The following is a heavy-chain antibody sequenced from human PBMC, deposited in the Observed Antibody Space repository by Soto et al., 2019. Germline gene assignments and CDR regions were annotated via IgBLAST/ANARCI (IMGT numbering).Heavy chain of an antibody. CDR3: ARAHSGYDFYDAFDI. V-gene: IGHV3-15*01. CDR2: IKSKTDGGTT. Sequence: GGSLRLSCAASGFTFSNAWMSWVRQAPGKGLEWVGRIKSKTDGGTTDYAAPVKGRFTISRDDSKNTLYLQMNSLKTEDTAVYYCARAHSGYDFYDAFDIWGQGTMVTVS. D-gene: IGHD5-12*01. J-gene: IGHJ3*02. CDR1: GFTFSNAW.